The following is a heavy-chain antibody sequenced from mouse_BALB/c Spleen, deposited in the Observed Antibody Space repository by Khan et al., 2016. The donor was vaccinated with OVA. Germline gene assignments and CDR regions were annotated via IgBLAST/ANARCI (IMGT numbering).Heavy chain of an antibody. Sequence: VQLQQSGTVLARPGASVKMSCKASGYSFTSYWMHWVKQRPGQGLEWIGTIYPGNTDTSYNQKFKGKAKLTAVTSASTAYMELSSLTNEDSAVYYCTRAGYGAFAYWGQGTLVTVSA. CDR2: IYPGNTDT. D-gene: IGHD1-1*01. CDR1: GYSFTSYW. J-gene: IGHJ3*01. V-gene: IGHV1-5*01. CDR3: TRAGYGAFAY.